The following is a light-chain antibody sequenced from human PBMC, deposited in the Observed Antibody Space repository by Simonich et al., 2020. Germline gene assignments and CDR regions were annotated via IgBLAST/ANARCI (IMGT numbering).Light chain of an antibody. CDR2: DFS. CDR1: SSAVGGYNF. V-gene: IGLV2-14*01. J-gene: IGLJ2*01. Sequence: QSALTQPASVSGSPGQSITISCTRTSSAVGGYNFVSWSQQPPGKAPKLIIYDFSKRPSGVSNRFSGSKSGNTASLTISGLQAEDEADYYCSSYTSGSTLVFGGGTKLTVL. CDR3: SSYTSGSTLV.